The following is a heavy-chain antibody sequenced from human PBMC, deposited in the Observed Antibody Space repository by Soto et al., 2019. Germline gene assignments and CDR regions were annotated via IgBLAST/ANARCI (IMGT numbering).Heavy chain of an antibody. CDR2: ISGSGGST. D-gene: IGHD2-15*01. CDR1: GFTFSSYA. V-gene: IGHV3-23*01. CDR3: AKVGYCSGGSCYYYYYYMDV. Sequence: PGGSLRLSCAASGFTFSSYAMSWVRQAPGKGLEWVSAISGSGGSTYYADSVKGRFTISRDNSKNTLYLQMNSLRAEDTAVYYCAKVGYCSGGSCYYYYYYMDVWGKGTTVTV. J-gene: IGHJ6*03.